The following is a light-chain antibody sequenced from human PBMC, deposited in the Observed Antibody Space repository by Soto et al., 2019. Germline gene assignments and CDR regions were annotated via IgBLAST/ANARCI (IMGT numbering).Light chain of an antibody. CDR1: QSVSSN. J-gene: IGKJ1*01. V-gene: IGKV3-15*01. CDR3: QQYNSWPQT. Sequence: EIVIKQSPCTLSVSPGDRATLSCRASQSVSSNLAWYQQKPGQGPRLLIYGASTRATGIPARFSGSGSGTEFTLTISSLQSEDFAVYYCQQYNSWPQTFGQGTKVDIK. CDR2: GAS.